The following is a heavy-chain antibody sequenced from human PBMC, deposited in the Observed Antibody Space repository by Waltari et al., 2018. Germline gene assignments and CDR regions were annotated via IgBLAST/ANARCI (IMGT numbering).Heavy chain of an antibody. Sequence: RQPPGKGLELIATIYYTGSTYFNPSLKSRVTISVDTSKNQFSLRLSSVTAADTAVYYCASSYYDYVWGSYRLGDYWGQGTLVTVSS. J-gene: IGHJ4*02. CDR2: IYYTGST. CDR3: ASSYYDYVWGSYRLGDY. D-gene: IGHD3-16*02. V-gene: IGHV4-39*01.